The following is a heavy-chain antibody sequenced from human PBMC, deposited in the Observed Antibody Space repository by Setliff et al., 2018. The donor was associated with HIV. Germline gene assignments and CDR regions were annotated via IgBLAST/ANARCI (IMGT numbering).Heavy chain of an antibody. CDR1: GGSISNSDFY. J-gene: IGHJ3*02. CDR3: ARGWGWNDDESSGRPQYAFDI. CDR2: IYYSGST. Sequence: PSETLSLTCTVSGGSISNSDFYWGWIRQPPGKGLEWIGSIYYSGSTYYNPSLKSRVSISVDKSKSQFSLKLSSVTAADAAVYYCARGWGWNDDESSGRPQYAFDIWGQGTMVTVSS. V-gene: IGHV4-39*07. D-gene: IGHD3-22*01.